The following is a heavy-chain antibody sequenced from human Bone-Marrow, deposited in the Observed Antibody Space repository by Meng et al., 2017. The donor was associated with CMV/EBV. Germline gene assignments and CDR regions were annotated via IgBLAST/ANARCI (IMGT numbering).Heavy chain of an antibody. J-gene: IGHJ6*02. CDR1: GYTFTGYY. CDR2: INPNSGGT. Sequence: ASVKVSCKASGYTFTGYYMHWVRQAPGQGLEWMGWINPNSGGTNYAQKFQGRVTMTRDTSISTAYMELNRLRSDDTAVYYCARDIAAAGPGPRRHYYSGMDVWGQGTTVTGSS. CDR3: ARDIAAAGPGPRRHYYSGMDV. D-gene: IGHD6-13*01. V-gene: IGHV1-2*02.